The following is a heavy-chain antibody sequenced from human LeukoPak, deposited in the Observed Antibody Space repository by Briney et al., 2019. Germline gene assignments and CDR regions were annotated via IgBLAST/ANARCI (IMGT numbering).Heavy chain of an antibody. CDR2: IYTSGST. V-gene: IGHV4-4*09. Sequence: SETLSLTYTVSGGSISSYYWSWIRQPPGKGLEWIGYIYTSGSTNYNPSLKSRVTISVDTSKNQFSLKLSSVTAADTAVYYCARHFGGGSWYVFDYWGQGTLVTVSS. D-gene: IGHD6-13*01. J-gene: IGHJ4*02. CDR3: ARHFGGGSWYVFDY. CDR1: GGSISSYY.